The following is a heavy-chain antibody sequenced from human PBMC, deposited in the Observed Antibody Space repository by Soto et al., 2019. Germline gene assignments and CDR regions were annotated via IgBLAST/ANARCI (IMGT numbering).Heavy chain of an antibody. J-gene: IGHJ6*02. Sequence: ESLSISCTGAGYSFTSYWIGWVRQMPGKGLEWMGIIYPGDSDTRYSPSLQGQVTISADKSISTAYLQWSSLKASDTAMYYCATSSTELPHSYYYYYGMDVWGQGTTVTVS. CDR2: IYPGDSDT. CDR3: ATSSTELPHSYYYYYGMDV. D-gene: IGHD1-7*01. CDR1: GYSFTSYW. V-gene: IGHV5-51*01.